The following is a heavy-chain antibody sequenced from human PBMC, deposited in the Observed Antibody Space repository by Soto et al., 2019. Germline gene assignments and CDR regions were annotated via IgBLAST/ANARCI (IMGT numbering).Heavy chain of an antibody. J-gene: IGHJ4*01. Sequence: GSVKVYCKACGETFNGYYMYLVRQAPGQGLEWLGWINPNSGGTNDAQKFQGRVTLTSDTSTSTAFMELSRLRYDDTAVYYCARQGSGLFHFDCWGRGTLVTVSS. CDR1: GETFNGYY. CDR3: ARQGSGLFHFDC. CDR2: INPNSGGT. V-gene: IGHV1-2*02. D-gene: IGHD6-19*01.